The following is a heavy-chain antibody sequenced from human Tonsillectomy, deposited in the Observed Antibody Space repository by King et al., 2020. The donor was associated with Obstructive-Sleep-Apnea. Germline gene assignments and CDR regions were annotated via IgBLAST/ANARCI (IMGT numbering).Heavy chain of an antibody. CDR2: SNRDGSST. CDR1: GFTFSSYW. CDR3: VRAAYDTSGYYYSNWFDP. D-gene: IGHD3-22*01. Sequence: VKLVESGGGLVQPGGSLRLSCVASGFTFSSYWMHWVRQVPGKGLVWVSRSNRDGSSTSYADSVKGRFTISRDNAKNTLYLQMSSLRAEDTAVYHCVRAAYDTSGYYYSNWFDPWGQGTLVTVSS. J-gene: IGHJ5*02. V-gene: IGHV3-74*01.